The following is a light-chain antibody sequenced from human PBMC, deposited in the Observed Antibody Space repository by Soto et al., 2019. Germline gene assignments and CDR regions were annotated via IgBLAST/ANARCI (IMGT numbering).Light chain of an antibody. CDR2: ANN. J-gene: IGLJ1*01. V-gene: IGLV1-40*01. CDR1: SSNIGAGYD. Sequence: QSVLTQPPSVSGAPGQRVTISFTGTSSNIGAGYDVHWYQQLPGTAPKLFMYANNNRPSWVPDRFSGSKSGTSASLAITGLQDEDEADYYCQSYDSSLSGYVFGTGTKVTVL. CDR3: QSYDSSLSGYV.